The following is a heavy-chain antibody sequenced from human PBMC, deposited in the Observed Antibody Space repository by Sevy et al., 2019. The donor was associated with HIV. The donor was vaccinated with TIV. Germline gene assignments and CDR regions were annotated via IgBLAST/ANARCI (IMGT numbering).Heavy chain of an antibody. Sequence: ASVKVSCKAFNYTFNTYGITWVRQAPGQGLEWMGWVGAYNGNRTYAKKFQGRVTMTTDTSTSTAYMDLESLRSDDTAVYYCARAIVVTGAHTWFDPWGQGTLVTVSS. J-gene: IGHJ5*02. D-gene: IGHD3-22*01. CDR1: NYTFNTYG. CDR3: ARAIVVTGAHTWFDP. V-gene: IGHV1-18*01. CDR2: VGAYNGNR.